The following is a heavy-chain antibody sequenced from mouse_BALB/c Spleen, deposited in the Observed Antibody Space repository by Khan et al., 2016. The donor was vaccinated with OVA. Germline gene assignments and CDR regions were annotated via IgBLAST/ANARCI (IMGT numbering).Heavy chain of an antibody. CDR1: GYTFTNYG. V-gene: IGHV9-3-1*01. CDR2: INTNTGEP. D-gene: IGHD2-10*01. Sequence: QIQLVQSGPELKKPGETVKISCKASGYTFTNYGLNWVKQVPGKGLQWMGWINTNTGEPTYAVDFKGRFAFSLETSASTAYLQINNLKNEDTATYFCARPPYFSYVMVYWGQGTSVTVSS. J-gene: IGHJ4*01. CDR3: ARPPYFSYVMVY.